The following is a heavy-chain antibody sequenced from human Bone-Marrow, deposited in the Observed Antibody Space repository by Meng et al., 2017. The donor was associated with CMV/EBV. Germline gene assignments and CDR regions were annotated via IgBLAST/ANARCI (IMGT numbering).Heavy chain of an antibody. CDR1: GGSFSGYY. CDR2: INHSGST. V-gene: IGHV4-34*01. Sequence: SETLSLTCAVYGGSFSGYYWSWIRQPPGKGLEWIGEINHSGSTNYNPSLKSRVTISVDTSKNQFSLKLSSVTAAATAVYYCARRQGWSGSYPSWGQGTLVTFSS. CDR3: ARRQGWSGSYPS. J-gene: IGHJ4*02. D-gene: IGHD1-26*01.